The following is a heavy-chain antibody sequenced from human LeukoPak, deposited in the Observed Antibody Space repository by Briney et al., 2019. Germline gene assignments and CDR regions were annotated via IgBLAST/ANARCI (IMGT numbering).Heavy chain of an antibody. CDR3: AKDESALWTHFDY. V-gene: IGHV3-30*18. CDR2: ISYDGSNK. J-gene: IGHJ4*02. CDR1: GYTFSSYG. Sequence: GGSLRLSCAASGYTFSSYGMHWVRQAPGKGLEWVAVISYDGSNKYYADSVKGRFTISRDDSKNTLYLQMNSLRAEDTAVYYCAKDESALWTHFDYWGQETLVTVSS. D-gene: IGHD5-18*01.